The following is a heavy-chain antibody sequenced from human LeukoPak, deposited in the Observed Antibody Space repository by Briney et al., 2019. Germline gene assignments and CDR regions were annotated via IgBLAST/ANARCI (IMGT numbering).Heavy chain of an antibody. D-gene: IGHD5-18*01. CDR3: ARHVGYGNNWFDP. CDR1: GGSISSYY. V-gene: IGHV4-59*08. CDR2: RYYMGNT. Sequence: PSETLSLTCTVSGGSISSYYWSWIRQPPGKGLDWIGYRYYMGNTNYTPSLKSRVTISVDTSKNQFSLKLRSLTAADTAVYYCARHVGYGNNWFDPWGQGTLVT. J-gene: IGHJ5*02.